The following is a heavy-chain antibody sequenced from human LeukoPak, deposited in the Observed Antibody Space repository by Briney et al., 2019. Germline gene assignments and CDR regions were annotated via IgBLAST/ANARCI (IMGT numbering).Heavy chain of an antibody. Sequence: GGSLRLSCAASGFTFSNYWMSWVRQAPGKGLEWVAIIKQDASEKYYVDSVKGRFTISRDNAKNSLYLQMNSLRAEDTAVYYCARIKGIAARQPFDYWGQGTLVTVSS. V-gene: IGHV3-7*01. CDR1: GFTFSNYW. J-gene: IGHJ4*02. D-gene: IGHD6-6*01. CDR3: ARIKGIAARQPFDY. CDR2: IKQDASEK.